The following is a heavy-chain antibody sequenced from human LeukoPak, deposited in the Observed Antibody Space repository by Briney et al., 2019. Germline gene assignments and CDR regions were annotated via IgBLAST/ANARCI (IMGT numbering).Heavy chain of an antibody. CDR2: ISGSGGST. CDR1: GFTFSSYA. V-gene: IGHV3-23*01. Sequence: GGSLRLSCAASGFTFSSYAMSWVRQAPGKGLEWVSAISGSGGSTYYADSVKGRFTISGDTSKNTLYLQMNSLRAEDTAVYYCAKTLSSGWYPDYWGQGTLVTVSS. CDR3: AKTLSSGWYPDY. D-gene: IGHD6-19*01. J-gene: IGHJ4*02.